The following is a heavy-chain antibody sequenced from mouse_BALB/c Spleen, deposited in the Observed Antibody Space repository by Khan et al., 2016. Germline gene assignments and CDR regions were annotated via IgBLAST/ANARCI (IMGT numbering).Heavy chain of an antibody. Sequence: EVQLQESGPGLVKPSQSLSLTCSVTGYSITSGYYWNWIRQFPGNKLEWMGYISYDGSNNYNPSLKNRFSITRDTSRTQFFLKSNSVTTEDKAPYYCARWDFGSRSYYFDYWGQGPPLTVSS. J-gene: IGHJ2*01. CDR1: GYSITSGYY. V-gene: IGHV3-6*02. D-gene: IGHD1-1*01. CDR2: ISYDGSN. CDR3: ARWDFGSRSYYFDY.